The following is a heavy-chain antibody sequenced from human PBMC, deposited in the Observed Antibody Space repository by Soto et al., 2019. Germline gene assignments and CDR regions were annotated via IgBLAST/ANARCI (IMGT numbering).Heavy chain of an antibody. D-gene: IGHD3-22*01. CDR2: IYTSGST. CDR1: GGSISSYY. V-gene: IGHV4-4*07. Sequence: QVQLQESGPGLVKPSETLSLTCTVSGGSISSYYWSWIRQPAGKGLEWIGRIYTSGSTNYNPSLKSRVTMSVDTSKNQFSLKLSSVTAADTAVYYCAKGGSGNYLTYYYYYGMDVWGQGTTVTVSS. J-gene: IGHJ6*02. CDR3: AKGGSGNYLTYYYYYGMDV.